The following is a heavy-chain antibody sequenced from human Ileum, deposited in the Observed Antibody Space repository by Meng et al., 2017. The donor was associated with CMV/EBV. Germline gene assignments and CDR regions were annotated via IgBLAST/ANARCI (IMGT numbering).Heavy chain of an antibody. CDR2: LYYSGTT. Sequence: EPCPGLATPPATLSLICTVSGGSISIGRHYWGWIRQPPGTGLEWIGILYYSGTTYYNPSLKSRVTMSVGTSENQFSLKMNSVTAADTAVYYCARWSPESSSWSGFDFWGQGTLVTVSS. V-gene: IGHV4-39*07. CDR3: ARWSPESSSWSGFDF. J-gene: IGHJ4*02. D-gene: IGHD6-13*01. CDR1: GGSISIGRHY.